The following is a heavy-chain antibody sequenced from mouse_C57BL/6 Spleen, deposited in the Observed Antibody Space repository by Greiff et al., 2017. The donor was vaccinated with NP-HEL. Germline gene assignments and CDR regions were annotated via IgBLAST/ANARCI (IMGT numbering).Heavy chain of an antibody. J-gene: IGHJ4*01. Sequence: QVQLKQPGAELVKPGASVKLSCKASGYTFTSYWMHWVKQRPGRGLEWIGRIDPNSGGTKYNEKFKSKATLTVDKPSSTAYMQLSSLTSEDSAVYYCARVYYSRYPYAMDYWGQGTSVTVSS. CDR2: IDPNSGGT. V-gene: IGHV1-72*01. D-gene: IGHD2-12*01. CDR1: GYTFTSYW. CDR3: ARVYYSRYPYAMDY.